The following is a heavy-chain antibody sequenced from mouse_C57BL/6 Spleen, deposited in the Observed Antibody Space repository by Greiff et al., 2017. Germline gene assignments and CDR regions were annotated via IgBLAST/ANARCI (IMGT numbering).Heavy chain of an antibody. CDR1: GFSFNTYA. Sequence: GGGLVQPKGSLKLSCAASGFSFNTYAMNWVRQAPGKGLEWVARIRSKSNNYATYYADSVKDRFTISRDDSESMLYLQMNNLKTEDTAMYYCVRLKANWDAMDYWGQGTSVTVSS. CDR2: IRSKSNNYAT. D-gene: IGHD4-1*01. J-gene: IGHJ4*01. V-gene: IGHV10-1*01. CDR3: VRLKANWDAMDY.